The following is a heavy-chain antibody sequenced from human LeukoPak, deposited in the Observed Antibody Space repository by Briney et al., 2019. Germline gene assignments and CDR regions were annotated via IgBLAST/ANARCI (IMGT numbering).Heavy chain of an antibody. V-gene: IGHV3-11*01. CDR3: ARVVVVPAARLWTDYYYYYMDV. J-gene: IGHJ6*03. CDR2: ISSSGSTI. D-gene: IGHD2-2*01. CDR1: GFTFSDYY. Sequence: GGSLRLSCAASGFTFSDYYMSWIRQAPGKGLEWVSYISSSGSTIYYADSVKGRFTISRDNAKNSLYLQMNSLRAEDTAVYYCARVVVVPAARLWTDYYYYYMDVWGKGTTVTISS.